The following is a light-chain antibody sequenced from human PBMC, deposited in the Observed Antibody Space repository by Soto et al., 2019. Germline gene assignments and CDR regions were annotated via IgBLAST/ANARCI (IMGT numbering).Light chain of an antibody. Sequence: DIQMTQSPSTLSASVGDRVSITCRAIQTISSWLAWYQQKPGKAPKLLVYKASSLESGVPSRFSGSASGTEFTLTISSLQPDDCTTYYCHQYSVYPWTFGQGTNVDVK. V-gene: IGKV1-5*03. CDR1: QTISSW. CDR2: KAS. CDR3: HQYSVYPWT. J-gene: IGKJ1*01.